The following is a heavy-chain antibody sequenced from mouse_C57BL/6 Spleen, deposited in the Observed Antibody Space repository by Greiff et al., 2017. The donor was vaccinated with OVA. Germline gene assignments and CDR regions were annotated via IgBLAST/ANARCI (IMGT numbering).Heavy chain of an antibody. Sequence: QVQLQQSDAELVKPGASVKISCKVSGYTFTDHTIHWMKQRPETGLEWIGYIYPRDGSTKYNEKFKGKATLTSDNSSSTAYIQLNSLTSDDSAVYFCAREEIYDGYFDYWGQGTTLTVSS. CDR2: IYPRDGST. D-gene: IGHD2-1*01. CDR3: AREEIYDGYFDY. CDR1: GYTFTDHT. J-gene: IGHJ2*01. V-gene: IGHV1-78*01.